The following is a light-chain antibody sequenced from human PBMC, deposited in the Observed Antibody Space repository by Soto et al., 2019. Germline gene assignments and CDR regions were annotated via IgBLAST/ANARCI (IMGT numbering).Light chain of an antibody. V-gene: IGLV2-14*01. CDR1: SSDVGGYNY. CDR3: SSYKISSTPQFV. CDR2: DVS. Sequence: QSVLTQPASVSGSPGQSITISCTGTSSDVGGYNYVSWYQQHPGKAPKLMIYDVSNRPSGVSNRFSGSKSGNTASLTISGLQAEDEADNYCSSYKISSTPQFVFGTGTKVTVL. J-gene: IGLJ1*01.